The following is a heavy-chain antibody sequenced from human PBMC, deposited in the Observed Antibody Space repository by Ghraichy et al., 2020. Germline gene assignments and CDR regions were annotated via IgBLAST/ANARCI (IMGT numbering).Heavy chain of an antibody. CDR1: GFTFSSYS. CDR2: ISSSSSTI. Sequence: LSLTCAASGFTFSSYSMNWVRQAPGKGLEWVSYISSSSSTIYYADSVKGRFTISRDNAKNSLYLQMDSLRDEDTAVYYCARDWGGNYLAFDFWGQGTMVTVSS. D-gene: IGHD1-26*01. J-gene: IGHJ3*01. V-gene: IGHV3-48*02. CDR3: ARDWGGNYLAFDF.